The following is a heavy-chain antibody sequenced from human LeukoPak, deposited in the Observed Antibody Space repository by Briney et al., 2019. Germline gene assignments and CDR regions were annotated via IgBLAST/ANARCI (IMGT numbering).Heavy chain of an antibody. CDR2: IKPDGNEK. CDR1: GFTFSGYW. Sequence: GGSLRLSCAASGFTFSGYWMSWVRQAPGKGLEWVANIKPDGNEKYYVDSVKGRLTISRDNAKNSLFLQMSSLRAEDTAVYYCARTRMNANTWYYFDYWGQGNLVTVSS. V-gene: IGHV3-7*05. D-gene: IGHD4/OR15-4a*01. J-gene: IGHJ4*02. CDR3: ARTRMNANTWYYFDY.